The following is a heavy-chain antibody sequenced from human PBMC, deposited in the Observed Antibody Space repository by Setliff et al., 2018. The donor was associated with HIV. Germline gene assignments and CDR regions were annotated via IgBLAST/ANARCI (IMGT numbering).Heavy chain of an antibody. Sequence: GASVKVSCKASGYTFTSYYIHWVRQAPGQGLEWMGRINPSGGSTSYAQKFQGRVTMTRDTSTSTVYMELSSLRSEDTAMYYCAREGPKTYYFDYWGQGTLVTVSS. J-gene: IGHJ4*02. CDR2: INPSGGST. CDR1: GYTFTSYY. CDR3: AREGPKTYYFDY. V-gene: IGHV1-46*01.